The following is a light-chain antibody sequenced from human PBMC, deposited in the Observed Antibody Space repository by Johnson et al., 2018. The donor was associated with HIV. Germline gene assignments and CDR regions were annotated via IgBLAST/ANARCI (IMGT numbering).Light chain of an antibody. CDR3: GKWDSSLRTGF. Sequence: QSVLTQPPSVSAAPGQKVTISCSGSSSNIGNNYVSWYQQLPGTAPKLLIYDNNKRPSGIPDRFSGSKSGTSATLGITGLQTGDEADYYCGKWDSSLRTGFFGTGTKVTAL. J-gene: IGLJ1*01. CDR2: DNN. CDR1: SSNIGNNY. V-gene: IGLV1-51*01.